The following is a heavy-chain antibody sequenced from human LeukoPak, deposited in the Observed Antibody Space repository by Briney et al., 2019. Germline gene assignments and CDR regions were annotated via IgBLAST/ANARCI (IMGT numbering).Heavy chain of an antibody. CDR1: GDSLSSHY. D-gene: IGHD6-19*01. V-gene: IGHV4-59*08. Sequence: PSETLSLTCTVSGDSLSSHYWSWNRQPPGKGLEWIGYIYGSGSTHYDPSLRSRVTISEDTSKNQFSLKLTSVTAADTAVYYCARNVGWYSHDSWGQGTLVTVSS. CDR2: IYGSGST. J-gene: IGHJ4*02. CDR3: ARNVGWYSHDS.